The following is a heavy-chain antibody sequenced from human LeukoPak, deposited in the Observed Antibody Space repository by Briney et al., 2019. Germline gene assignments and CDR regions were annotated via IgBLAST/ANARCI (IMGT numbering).Heavy chain of an antibody. J-gene: IGHJ6*02. CDR3: ASGGRARRGYSLDV. CDR2: IIPILGIA. CDR1: GGTFSSYA. D-gene: IGHD5-18*01. Sequence: SVKVTCKASGGTFSSYAISWVRQAPGQGLEWMGRIIPILGIANYAQKFQGRVTITADKSTSTAYMELSSLRSEDTAVYYCASGGRARRGYSLDVWGQGTTVTVSS. V-gene: IGHV1-69*04.